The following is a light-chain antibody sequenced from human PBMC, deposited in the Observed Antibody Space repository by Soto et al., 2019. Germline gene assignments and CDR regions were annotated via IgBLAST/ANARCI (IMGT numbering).Light chain of an antibody. V-gene: IGLV1-40*01. J-gene: IGLJ2*01. CDR1: TSNIGAGYD. Sequence: QLVLTQPPSVSGAPGQRVTISCTGSTSNIGAGYDVHWYQHLPGTAPKLLIYSNNNRPSGVPDRFSGSKSGTSGSLAITGLQVEDEADYYCQSYDSSLSGHVVFGGGTKLTVL. CDR2: SNN. CDR3: QSYDSSLSGHVV.